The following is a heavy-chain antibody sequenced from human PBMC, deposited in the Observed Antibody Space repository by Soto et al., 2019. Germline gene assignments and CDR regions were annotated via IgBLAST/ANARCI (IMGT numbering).Heavy chain of an antibody. D-gene: IGHD5-12*01. J-gene: IGHJ5*02. V-gene: IGHV3-74*01. Sequence: EVQLVESGGGLVQPGGSLRLSCAASGFTFSSYWMHWVRQAPGKGLVWVSRITSDGSSTSYADSVKGRFTISRDNAKNTLYLQMNSLRAEDTAVYYCARGQGGRIVATSLIDPWGQGTLVTVSS. CDR2: ITSDGSST. CDR3: ARGQGGRIVATSLIDP. CDR1: GFTFSSYW.